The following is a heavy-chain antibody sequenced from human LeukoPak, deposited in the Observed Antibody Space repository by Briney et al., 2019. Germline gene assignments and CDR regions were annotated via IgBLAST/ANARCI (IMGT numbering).Heavy chain of an antibody. D-gene: IGHD6-13*01. CDR2: TYNTGSN. V-gene: IGHV4-59*01. CDR3: VKGRSWAAGIFDY. J-gene: IGHJ4*02. Sequence: PGETLSLTCTVSGGSIGTDYWSWIRQPPGKRLEWIGYTYNTGSNNYNASLKRRVVIVVDTSKNQFSLRLSSVTAADTALYQCVKGRSWAAGIFDYWGQGTRVTVSS. CDR1: GGSIGTDY.